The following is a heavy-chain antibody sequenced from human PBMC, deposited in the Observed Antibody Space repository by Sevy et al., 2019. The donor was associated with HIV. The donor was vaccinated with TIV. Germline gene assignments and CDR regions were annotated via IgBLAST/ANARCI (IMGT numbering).Heavy chain of an antibody. J-gene: IGHJ1*01. CDR1: GFTFSSYA. CDR2: ISGSGGST. D-gene: IGHD2-21*02. Sequence: GGSLRLSCAASGFTFSSYAMSWVRQAPGKGLEWVSAISGSGGSTYYADSVKGRFTISRDNSKNTLYLQMNSLRAEDTAEYYCATRHHIVVVTAIFAEYFQHWGQGTLVTVSS. CDR3: ATRHHIVVVTAIFAEYFQH. V-gene: IGHV3-23*01.